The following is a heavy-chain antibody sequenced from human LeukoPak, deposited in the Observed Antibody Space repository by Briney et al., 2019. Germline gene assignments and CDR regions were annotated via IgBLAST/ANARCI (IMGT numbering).Heavy chain of an antibody. D-gene: IGHD5-12*01. V-gene: IGHV3-53*05. CDR2: IYSGGRT. J-gene: IGHJ4*02. CDR3: AKNRWGSVATPDS. Sequence: GGSLRLFCAASGFIVSSNYMSWVRQAPGKGLEWVSVIYSGGRTYYADSVKGRFTISRDNSKNTVYLQMNSLRTEDTALYYCAKNRWGSVATPDSWGQGTLVTVSS. CDR1: GFIVSSNY.